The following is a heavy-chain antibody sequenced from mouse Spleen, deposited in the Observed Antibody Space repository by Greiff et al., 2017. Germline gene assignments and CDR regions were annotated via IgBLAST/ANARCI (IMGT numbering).Heavy chain of an antibody. J-gene: IGHJ4*01. CDR3: ARTGTGAMDY. CDR2: IDPNSGGT. D-gene: IGHD4-1*01. CDR1: GYTFTGYW. Sequence: QVQLQQSGAELMKPGASVKLSCKATGYTFTGYWIEWVKQRPGHGLEWIGRIDPNSGGTKYNEKFKSKATLTVDKPSSTAYMQLSSLTSEDSAVYYCARTGTGAMDYWGQGTSVTVSS. V-gene: IGHV1-72*01.